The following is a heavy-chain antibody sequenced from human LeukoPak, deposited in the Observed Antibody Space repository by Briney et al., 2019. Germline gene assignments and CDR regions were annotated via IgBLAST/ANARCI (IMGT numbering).Heavy chain of an antibody. D-gene: IGHD4-17*01. CDR3: AKDLGRYGDWPFDY. J-gene: IGHJ4*02. CDR2: IRYDGSNN. V-gene: IGHV3-30*02. Sequence: GGSLRLSCAASGLTFSHSAIHWVRQAPGKGLEWVAFIRYDGSNNFYADSVKGRFTISRDNSKNTLYLQMNSLRTEDTAVYYCAKDLGRYGDWPFDYWGQGTLVTVSS. CDR1: GLTFSHSA.